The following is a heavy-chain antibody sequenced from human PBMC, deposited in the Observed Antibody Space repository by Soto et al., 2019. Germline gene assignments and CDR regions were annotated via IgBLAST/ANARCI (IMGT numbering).Heavy chain of an antibody. J-gene: IGHJ5*02. V-gene: IGHV1-46*01. CDR1: GYTFTSDY. CDR2: IYPSGGST. D-gene: IGHD3-22*01. CDR3: AREYYDSSGYSP. Sequence: GASVKVSCKASGYTFTSDYIHWVRQAPGQGLEWMGIIYPSGGSTTYAQKFQCRVTITRDTSASTAYMELSSLRSEDTAVYYCAREYYDSSGYSPWGQGTLVTVSS.